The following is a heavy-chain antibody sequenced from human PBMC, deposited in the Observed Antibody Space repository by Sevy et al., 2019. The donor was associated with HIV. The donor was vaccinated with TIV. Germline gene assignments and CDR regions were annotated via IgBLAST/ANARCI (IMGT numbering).Heavy chain of an antibody. CDR1: GFTFGDYC. CDR3: TRWKAAQSMFDY. Sequence: GGSLRLSCTASGFTFGDYCMSWVRQAPGKGLEWVAFLKSDVYGGTVDHAGAVRGRFVNSRDDSKTIAYLQMNDLKTEDTGVYYCTRWKAAQSMFDYWGQGALVTVSS. CDR2: LKSDVYGGTV. V-gene: IGHV3-49*04. D-gene: IGHD6-13*01. J-gene: IGHJ4*02.